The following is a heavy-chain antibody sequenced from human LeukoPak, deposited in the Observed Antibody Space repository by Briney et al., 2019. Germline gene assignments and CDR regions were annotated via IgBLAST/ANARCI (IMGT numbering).Heavy chain of an antibody. CDR2: VSGSGGST. V-gene: IGHV3-23*01. D-gene: IGHD3-3*01. CDR3: AKGERITIFGVVTYFDY. J-gene: IGHJ4*02. CDR1: GFTFSSYA. Sequence: GGSLRLSCAASGFTFSSYAMSWVRQAPGKGLEWVSAVSGSGGSTYYADSVKGRFTISRDNSKNTLYLQMNSLRAEDTAVYYCAKGERITIFGVVTYFDYWGQGTLVTVSS.